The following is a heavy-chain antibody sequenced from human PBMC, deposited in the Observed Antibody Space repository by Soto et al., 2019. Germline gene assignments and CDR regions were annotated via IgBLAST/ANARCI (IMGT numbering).Heavy chain of an antibody. CDR3: GKYGIVVVVAQGVPLN. CDR1: GFTFSSYA. Sequence: PGGSLRLSCAASGFTFSSYAMSWVRQAPGKGLEWVSAISGSGGSTYYADSVKGRFTISRDNSKNTLYLQMKSLRAEDTAVYYCGKYGIVVVVAQGVPLNWGQVTLVIVSP. D-gene: IGHD2-15*01. V-gene: IGHV3-23*01. J-gene: IGHJ4*02. CDR2: ISGSGGST.